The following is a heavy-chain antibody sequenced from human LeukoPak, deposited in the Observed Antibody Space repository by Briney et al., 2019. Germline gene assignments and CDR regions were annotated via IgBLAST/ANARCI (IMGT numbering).Heavy chain of an antibody. Sequence: PSETLSLTCTVSNGSITNYYYNRMRQATGEGLEWIGRIYFSGSTMYNPSLKSRVTMSVDSSSNQISLKLSSVTAADTAVYFCARKELVRGYFDSWSQGVLVTVSS. J-gene: IGHJ4*02. V-gene: IGHV4-4*07. CDR1: NGSITNYY. D-gene: IGHD6-6*01. CDR2: IYFSGST. CDR3: ARKELVRGYFDS.